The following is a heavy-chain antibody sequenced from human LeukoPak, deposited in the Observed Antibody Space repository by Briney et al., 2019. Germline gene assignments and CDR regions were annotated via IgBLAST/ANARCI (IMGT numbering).Heavy chain of an antibody. CDR3: ARTIVVVVAATYSWFDP. CDR2: ISAYNGNT. V-gene: IGHV1-18*01. CDR1: GYTFNNYG. J-gene: IGHJ5*02. D-gene: IGHD2-15*01. Sequence: ASVKVSCKASGYTFNNYGISWVRQAPGQGLEWMGWISAYNGNTNYAQKLQGRVTMTTDTSTSTAYMELRSLRSDDTAVYYCARTIVVVVAATYSWFDPWGQGTLVTVSS.